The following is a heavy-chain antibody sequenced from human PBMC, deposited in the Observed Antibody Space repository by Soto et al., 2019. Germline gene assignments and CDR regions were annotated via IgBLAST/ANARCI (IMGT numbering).Heavy chain of an antibody. CDR2: ISGSGGST. CDR1: GFTFSSYA. V-gene: IGHV3-23*01. Sequence: GESLKISCAASGFTFSSYAMSWVRQAPGKGLEWVSAISGSGGSTYYADSVKGRFTISRDNSKNTLYLQMNSLRAEDTAVYYCAKDPRGITMIVVVPDYFDYWGQGTLVTVSS. J-gene: IGHJ4*02. D-gene: IGHD3-22*01. CDR3: AKDPRGITMIVVVPDYFDY.